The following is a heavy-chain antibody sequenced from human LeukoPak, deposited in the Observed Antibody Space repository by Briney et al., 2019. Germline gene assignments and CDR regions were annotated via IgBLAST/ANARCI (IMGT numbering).Heavy chain of an antibody. D-gene: IGHD3-22*01. J-gene: IGHJ4*02. CDR1: GYTSTSYD. V-gene: IGHV1-8*01. CDR2: MNPNSGNT. Sequence: ASVKVSCKASGYTSTSYDINWVRQATGQGLEWMGWMNPNSGNTGYAQKFQGGVTMTRNTSISTAYMELSSLRSEDTAVYYCARQDDSSGYYYYWGQGTLVTVSS. CDR3: ARQDDSSGYYYY.